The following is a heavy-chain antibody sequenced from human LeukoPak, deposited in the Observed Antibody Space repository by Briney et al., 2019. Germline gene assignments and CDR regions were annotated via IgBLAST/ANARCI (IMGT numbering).Heavy chain of an antibody. D-gene: IGHD6-6*01. CDR3: ARVKGFIAARLYYYYYMDV. Sequence: ASVKVSCKASGYTFTSYYMHWVRQAPGQGLEWMGIINPSGGSTSYAQKFQGRVTMTRDMSTSTVYMELSSLRSEDTAVYYCARVKGFIAARLYYYYYMDVWGKGTTVTVS. V-gene: IGHV1-46*01. CDR2: INPSGGST. J-gene: IGHJ6*03. CDR1: GYTFTSYY.